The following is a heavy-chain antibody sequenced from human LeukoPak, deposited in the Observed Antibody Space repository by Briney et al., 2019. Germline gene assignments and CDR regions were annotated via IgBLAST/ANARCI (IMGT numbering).Heavy chain of an antibody. J-gene: IGHJ5*02. CDR3: ARELEDCSGGSCYSGWLDP. CDR2: IYYSETT. CDR1: GVSISSHY. V-gene: IGHV4-59*11. D-gene: IGHD2-15*01. Sequence: SETLSLTCTVSGVSISSHYWSWIRQPPGKGMEWNGYIYYSETTNYNPSLKSRVTISLDTSKNQFSLKLTSVTAADTAVYYCARELEDCSGGSCYSGWLDPWGQGTRVTVSS.